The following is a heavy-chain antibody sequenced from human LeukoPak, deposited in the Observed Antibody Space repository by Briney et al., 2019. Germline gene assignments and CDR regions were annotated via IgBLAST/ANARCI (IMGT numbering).Heavy chain of an antibody. Sequence: GSLRLSCAASGFTVSSNYMSWVRQPPGKGLEWIGEINHSGSTNYNPSLKSRVTISVDTSKNQFSLKLSSVTAADTAVYYCARDLTWYYYDSSGYYYDDDYWGQGTLVTVSS. CDR2: INHSGST. D-gene: IGHD3-22*01. J-gene: IGHJ4*02. CDR1: GFTVSSNY. CDR3: ARDLTWYYYDSSGYYYDDDY. V-gene: IGHV4-34*01.